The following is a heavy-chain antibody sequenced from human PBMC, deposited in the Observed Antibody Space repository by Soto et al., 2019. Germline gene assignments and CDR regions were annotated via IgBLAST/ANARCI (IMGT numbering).Heavy chain of an antibody. D-gene: IGHD1-20*01. CDR3: ARHLYSWNDMRAFDF. Sequence: QLQLQESGPGLVKPSETLSLTCTVSGGSISSSSYYWGWIRQPPGKGLEWIGSIYYSGSTYYNPSLKSRVSISVDTSKNQFSLNLSSVTAADTAVYYCARHLYSWNDMRAFDFWGQGTMVTVSS. J-gene: IGHJ3*01. V-gene: IGHV4-39*01. CDR1: GGSISSSSYY. CDR2: IYYSGST.